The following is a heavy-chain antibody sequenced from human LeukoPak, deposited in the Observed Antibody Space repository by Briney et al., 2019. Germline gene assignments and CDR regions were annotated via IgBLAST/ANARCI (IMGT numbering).Heavy chain of an antibody. CDR1: GYTFTGYY. Sequence: ASVKVSCKASGYTFTGYYMHWVRQAPGQGLEWMGWINPDSGGTNYAQKFQGRVTMTRDTSISTAYMELSRLRSDDTAVYYCARRGSSGSAIMDVWGKGTTVTVSS. D-gene: IGHD3-22*01. CDR3: ARRGSSGSAIMDV. CDR2: INPDSGGT. V-gene: IGHV1-2*02. J-gene: IGHJ6*03.